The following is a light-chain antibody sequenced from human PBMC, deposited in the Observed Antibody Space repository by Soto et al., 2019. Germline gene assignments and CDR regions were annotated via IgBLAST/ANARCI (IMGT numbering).Light chain of an antibody. CDR3: QQSYSTPYT. V-gene: IGKV1-39*01. J-gene: IGKJ2*01. CDR2: AAS. CDR1: QSISNY. Sequence: DIQMTQSPSSLSASVGDRVTITCRASQSISNYLNWYQQKPGKAPKLLIYAASSFQSGVPSRFRGSESGTDFTLTISSLQPEDFATYYCQQSYSTPYTFGQGTKLEIQ.